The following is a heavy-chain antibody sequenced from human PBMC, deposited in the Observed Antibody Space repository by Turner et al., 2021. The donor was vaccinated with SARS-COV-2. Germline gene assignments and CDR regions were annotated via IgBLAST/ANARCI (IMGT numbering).Heavy chain of an antibody. CDR1: GFTFSCYS. Sequence: EVQLVESGGGLVKPGGSLRLSCAASGFTFSCYSLNWVRQAPGKGLEWVSSISSSSSYIYYADSVKGRFTISRDNAKNSLYLQMNSLRAEDTAVYYCARSPTAPGYYYDSSGYYTPYYFDYWGQGTLVTVSS. V-gene: IGHV3-21*01. CDR3: ARSPTAPGYYYDSSGYYTPYYFDY. CDR2: ISSSSSYI. J-gene: IGHJ4*02. D-gene: IGHD3-22*01.